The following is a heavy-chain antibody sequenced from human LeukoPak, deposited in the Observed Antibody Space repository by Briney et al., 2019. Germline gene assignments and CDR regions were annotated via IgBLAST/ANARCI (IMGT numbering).Heavy chain of an antibody. J-gene: IGHJ4*02. V-gene: IGHV1-3*01. CDR3: ARGYYDSSGYFH. Sequence: ASVKVSFKASGYTFTSYAMHWVRQAPGQRLEWMGWINAGNGNTKYSRKFQGRVTITRDTSASTAYMELSSLRSEDTAVYYCARGYYDSSGYFHWGQGTLVTVSS. CDR2: INAGNGNT. CDR1: GYTFTSYA. D-gene: IGHD3-22*01.